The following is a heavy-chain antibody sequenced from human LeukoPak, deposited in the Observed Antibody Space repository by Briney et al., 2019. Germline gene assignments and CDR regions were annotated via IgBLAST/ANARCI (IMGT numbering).Heavy chain of an antibody. V-gene: IGHV4-59*01. Sequence: PSETLSLTCTVSGGSISSYYCNWIRQPPGQRPEWIGYISYIGSTNYRPSLKRRVTMSVDLSKNQFSLKLSSVTAADTAVYYCVRASGADRPSDYWGQGTLVTVSS. CDR2: ISYIGST. D-gene: IGHD3-10*01. CDR1: GGSISSYY. CDR3: VRASGADRPSDY. J-gene: IGHJ4*02.